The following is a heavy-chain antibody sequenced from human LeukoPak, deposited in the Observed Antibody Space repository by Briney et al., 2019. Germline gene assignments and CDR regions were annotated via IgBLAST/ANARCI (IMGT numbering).Heavy chain of an antibody. CDR1: GYTLTELS. D-gene: IGHD3-22*01. Sequence: ASVKVSCKVSGYTLTELSMHWVRQAPGKGLEWMGGFDPGDGETIYAQKFQGRVTMTEDTSTDTAYMELSSLRSEDTAVYYCATRSDSSGYSLDYWGQGTLVTVSS. CDR3: ATRSDSSGYSLDY. J-gene: IGHJ4*02. V-gene: IGHV1-24*01. CDR2: FDPGDGET.